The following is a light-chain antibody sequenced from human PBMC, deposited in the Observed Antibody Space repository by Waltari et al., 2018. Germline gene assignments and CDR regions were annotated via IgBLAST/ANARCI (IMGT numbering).Light chain of an antibody. CDR3: QNHERLPAT. Sequence: EVVLTQSPGTLSLSPGERATLSCRASQSIGRYLVWYHQSPGQAPRLLIYAASTRATGIPDRFSGSGSGTDFTLTISRLEPEDFAVYYCQNHERLPATFGQGTKVEIK. CDR1: QSIGRY. J-gene: IGKJ1*01. V-gene: IGKV3-20*01. CDR2: AAS.